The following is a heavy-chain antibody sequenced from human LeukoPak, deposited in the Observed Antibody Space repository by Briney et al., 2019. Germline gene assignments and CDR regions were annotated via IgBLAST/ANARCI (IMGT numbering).Heavy chain of an antibody. Sequence: ASVKVSCKASGYTFTSYGISWVRQAPGQGLQWMGWISAYNGYTHYAQMLQGRVTMTTDTSTSTVSMELRSLRSEDTAVYYCARGYRSASYRWFDPWGQGTLVTVSS. CDR2: ISAYNGYT. CDR1: GYTFTSYG. V-gene: IGHV1-18*01. J-gene: IGHJ5*02. D-gene: IGHD3-10*01. CDR3: ARGYRSASYRWFDP.